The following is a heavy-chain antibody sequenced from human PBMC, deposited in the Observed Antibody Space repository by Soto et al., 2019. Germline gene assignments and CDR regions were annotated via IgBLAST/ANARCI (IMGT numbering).Heavy chain of an antibody. D-gene: IGHD3-22*01. J-gene: IGHJ1*01. CDR2: ISYDGSNE. V-gene: IGHV3-30*18. CDR3: AKGEPYYYDSSGYYAYFQH. CDR1: GFTFSIYG. Sequence: QVQLVESGGGVVQPGRSLRLSCAASGFTFSIYGMHWVRQAPGKGLEWVAVISYDGSNEYCADSVKGRFTISRDNSKNTLYLQMNSMRAEDTAVYYCAKGEPYYYDSSGYYAYFQHWGQGTLVTVSS.